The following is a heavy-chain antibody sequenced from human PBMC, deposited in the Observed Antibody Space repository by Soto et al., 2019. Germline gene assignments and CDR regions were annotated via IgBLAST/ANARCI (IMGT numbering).Heavy chain of an antibody. CDR3: ARVGRITMID. J-gene: IGHJ4*02. Sequence: QVQQQQWGAGLLKPSETLSLTCAVYGGSFSGYYWSWIRQPPGKGLEWIGEINHSGSTNYNPSLKSRVTISVDTSKNQFSLKLSSVTAADTAVYYCARVGRITMIDWGQGTLVTVSS. CDR2: INHSGST. V-gene: IGHV4-34*01. D-gene: IGHD3-22*01. CDR1: GGSFSGYY.